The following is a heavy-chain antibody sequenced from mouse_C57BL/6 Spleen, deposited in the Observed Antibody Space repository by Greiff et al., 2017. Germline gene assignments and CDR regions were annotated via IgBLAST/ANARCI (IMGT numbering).Heavy chain of an antibody. CDR1: GYSITSGYY. D-gene: IGHD2-4*01. V-gene: IGHV3-6*01. CDR2: ISYDGSN. Sequence: VQLKQSGPGLVKPSQSLYFTCSVTGYSITSGYYWNWIRQFPGNKLEWMGYISYDGSNNYNPSLKNRITITRDTSTNQFFLKLNSVTTEDTATYYCARGIYYNNDDYAMDYWGQGTSVTVSS. J-gene: IGHJ4*01. CDR3: ARGIYYNNDDYAMDY.